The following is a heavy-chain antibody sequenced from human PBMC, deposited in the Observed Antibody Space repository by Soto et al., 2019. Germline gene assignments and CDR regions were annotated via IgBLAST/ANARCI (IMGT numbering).Heavy chain of an antibody. CDR2: ISSSGSTI. J-gene: IGHJ6*02. CDR3: ARGGGTYGMDV. CDR1: GFTFSSYE. Sequence: GGSLRLSCAASGFTFSSYEMNWVRQAPGKWLEWVSYISSSGSTIYYADSVKGRFTISRDNAKNSLYLQMNSLRAEDTAVYYCARGGGTYGMDVWGQGXTVTVSS. D-gene: IGHD1-26*01. V-gene: IGHV3-48*03.